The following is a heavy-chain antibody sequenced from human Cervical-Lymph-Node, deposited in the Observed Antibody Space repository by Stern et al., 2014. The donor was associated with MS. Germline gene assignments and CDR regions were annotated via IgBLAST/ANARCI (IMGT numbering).Heavy chain of an antibody. CDR2: IYHSGST. D-gene: IGHD2-21*01. Sequence: VQLVESGSGQAKPSQTLSLTCAVSGGSISSGGSSWNWIRQPPGKGLEWIGFIYHSGSTYYNPSLKGRVFISVDTSKNQFALTLRSVTAADTAVYYCAIGGVIYTQDRNGFDVWGQGTMVTVSS. CDR3: AIGGVIYTQDRNGFDV. V-gene: IGHV4-30-2*01. J-gene: IGHJ3*01. CDR1: GGSISSGGSS.